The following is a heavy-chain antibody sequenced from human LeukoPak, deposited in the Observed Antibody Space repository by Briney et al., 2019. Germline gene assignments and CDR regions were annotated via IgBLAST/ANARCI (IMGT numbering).Heavy chain of an antibody. CDR2: IYHSGST. CDR1: GYSISSGYY. CDR3: ARIRGGGTIFDY. V-gene: IGHV4-38-2*02. Sequence: SETLSLTCTVSGYSISSGYYWGWIRQPPGKGLEWIGSIYHSGSTYYNPSLKSRVTISVDTSKNQFPLKLSSVTAADTAVYYCARIRGGGTIFDYWGQGTLVTVSS. J-gene: IGHJ4*02. D-gene: IGHD1-14*01.